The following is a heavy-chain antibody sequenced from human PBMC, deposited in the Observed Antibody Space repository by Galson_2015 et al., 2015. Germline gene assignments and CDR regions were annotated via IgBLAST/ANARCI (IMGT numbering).Heavy chain of an antibody. CDR1: GFTFSSYW. CDR3: AREYGANRPYYFDY. CDR2: ISRDGSST. D-gene: IGHD4-23*01. V-gene: IGHV3-74*01. J-gene: IGHJ4*02. Sequence: SLRLSCAASGFTFSSYWMHWVRQAPGKGLVWVSRISRDGSSTTYADSVKGRFTISRDNAKNTLYLQMNSLRAEDTAVYYCAREYGANRPYYFDYWGQGTL.